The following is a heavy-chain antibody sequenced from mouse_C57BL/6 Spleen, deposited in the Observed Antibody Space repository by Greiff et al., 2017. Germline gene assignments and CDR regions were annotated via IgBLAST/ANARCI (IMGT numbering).Heavy chain of an antibody. CDR3: ARNKDGPYYAMDY. D-gene: IGHD2-3*01. CDR1: GFSLTSYG. J-gene: IGHJ4*01. CDR2: IWSGGST. Sequence: VMLVESGPGLVQPSQSLSITCTVSGFSLTSYGVHWVRQSPGKGLEWLGVIWSGGSTDYNAAFISRLSISKDNSKSQVFFKMNSLQADDTAIYYCARNKDGPYYAMDYWGQGTSVTVSS. V-gene: IGHV2-2*01.